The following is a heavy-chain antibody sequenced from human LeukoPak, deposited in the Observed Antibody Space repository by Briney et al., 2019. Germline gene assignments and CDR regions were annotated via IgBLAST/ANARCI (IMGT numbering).Heavy chain of an antibody. Sequence: SGGFLRLSCAASGFTFSSYSMNWVRQAPGKGLEWVSSISSSSSYIYYADSVEGRFTIPRDNAKNSLYLQMNSLRAEDTAVYYCARSGVYSGSYYVGYYFDYWGQGTLVTVSS. J-gene: IGHJ4*02. CDR2: ISSSSSYI. CDR1: GFTFSSYS. D-gene: IGHD1-26*01. CDR3: ARSGVYSGSYYVGYYFDY. V-gene: IGHV3-21*01.